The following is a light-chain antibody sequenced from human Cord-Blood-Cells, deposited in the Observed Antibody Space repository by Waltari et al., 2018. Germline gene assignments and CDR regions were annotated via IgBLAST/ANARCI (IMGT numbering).Light chain of an antibody. CDR3: QAWDSSTVV. Sequence: SYELTQPPSVSVSPGQTASITCSGDKSGDKYACWYQQKPGQSPVLVIYRDSKRPSGIPVRFSGSSTGNTATLTISGTQAMDEADYCCQAWDSSTVVFGGGTKLTVL. J-gene: IGLJ2*01. V-gene: IGLV3-1*01. CDR1: KSGDKY. CDR2: RDS.